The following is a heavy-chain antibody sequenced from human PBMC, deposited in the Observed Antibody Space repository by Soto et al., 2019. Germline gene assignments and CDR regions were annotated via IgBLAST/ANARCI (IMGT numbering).Heavy chain of an antibody. V-gene: IGHV3-15*01. CDR2: IKSKTDGGTT. CDR1: GFTFSNAW. Sequence: PGGSLRLSCAASGFTFSNAWMSRVRQAPGKGLEWVGRIKSKTDGGTTDYAAPVKGRLTISRDDSKNTLYLQMNSLKTEDTAVYYCTTEWNYYYGMDVWGQGTTVTVSS. CDR3: TTEWNYYYGMDV. J-gene: IGHJ6*02.